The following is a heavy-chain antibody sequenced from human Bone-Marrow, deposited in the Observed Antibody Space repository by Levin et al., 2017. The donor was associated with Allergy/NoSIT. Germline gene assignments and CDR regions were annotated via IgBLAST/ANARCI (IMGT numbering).Heavy chain of an antibody. CDR1: GFTFSHYA. CDR3: AKDLRGGPLRYFDY. D-gene: IGHD3-3*01. J-gene: IGHJ4*02. V-gene: IGHV3-23*01. CDR2: FGAGGDST. Sequence: QPGGSLRLSCAASGFTFSHYAMSWVRQAPGKGLEWVSTFGAGGDSTYYADSVRGRVTISGSVDSSKNTLYLEMNNLRAEDTALYYCAKDLRGGPLRYFDYWGQGIQVTVSS.